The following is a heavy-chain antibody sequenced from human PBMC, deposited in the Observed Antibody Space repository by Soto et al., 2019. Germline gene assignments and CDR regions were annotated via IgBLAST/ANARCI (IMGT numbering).Heavy chain of an antibody. V-gene: IGHV4-34*01. CDR1: GGSFCGYY. J-gene: IGHJ6*02. CDR2: INHSGST. Sequence: SETLSLTRAVYGGSFCGYYWSWIRQPPGKGLEWIGEINHSGSTNYNPSLKSRVTISVDTSKNQFSLKLSSVTAADTAVYYCARGLQQLVYYYYGMDVWGQGTTVTVSS. D-gene: IGHD6-13*01. CDR3: ARGLQQLVYYYYGMDV.